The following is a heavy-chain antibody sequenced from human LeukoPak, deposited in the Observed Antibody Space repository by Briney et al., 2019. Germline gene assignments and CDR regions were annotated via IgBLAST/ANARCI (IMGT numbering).Heavy chain of an antibody. V-gene: IGHV4-59*08. CDR1: GGSISSYY. CDR2: IYYSGST. D-gene: IGHD2-15*01. CDR3: ASSYCSGGSCYNP. Sequence: PSETLSLTCTVSGGSISSYYWSWIRQPPGKGLEWIGYIYYSGSTNYNPSLKSRVTISVDTSKYQFSLKLSSVTAADTAVYYCASSYCSGGSCYNPWGQGTLVTVSS. J-gene: IGHJ5*02.